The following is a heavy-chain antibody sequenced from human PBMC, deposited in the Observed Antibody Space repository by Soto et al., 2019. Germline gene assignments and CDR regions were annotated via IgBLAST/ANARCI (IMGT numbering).Heavy chain of an antibody. V-gene: IGHV1-24*01. CDR1: GYTLTELS. CDR2: FDTEDGET. J-gene: IGHJ4*02. D-gene: IGHD6-13*01. CDR3: ATFIAAAGHVHFDY. Sequence: QVQLVQSGAEVKKPGASVKVSCKVSGYTLTELSMHWVRQAHGKCLEWMGGFDTEDGETIYAQKFQGRVTMTEDTSTDTAYMELSSLRSEDTAVYYCATFIAAAGHVHFDYWGQGTLVTVSS.